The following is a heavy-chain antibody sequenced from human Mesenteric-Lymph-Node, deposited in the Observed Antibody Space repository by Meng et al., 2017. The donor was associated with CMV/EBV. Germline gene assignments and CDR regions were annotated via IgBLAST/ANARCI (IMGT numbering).Heavy chain of an antibody. V-gene: IGHV3-74*01. D-gene: IGHD4-17*01. CDR3: AREDSTLTTRGGSYYGMDV. Sequence: GGSLRLSCAASGFTFSSYWMHWVRQAPGKGLVWVSRINSDGSSTTYADSVKGRFTISRDNAKNTLNLQMNSLRAEDTAVYYCAREDSTLTTRGGSYYGMDVWGQGITVTVSS. CDR2: INSDGSST. J-gene: IGHJ6*02. CDR1: GFTFSSYW.